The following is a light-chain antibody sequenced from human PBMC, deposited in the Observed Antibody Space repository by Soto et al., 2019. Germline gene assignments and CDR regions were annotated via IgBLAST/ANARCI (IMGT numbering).Light chain of an antibody. CDR2: GAS. Sequence: IVMTQSPATLSVSPEERSTLSCRASQSVSSNLAWYQQKPGQAPRLLIYGASSRATGIPDRFSGSGSGTDFTLTISRLEPEDFAVYYCQQYGSSPSITFGQGTRLEIK. V-gene: IGKV3-20*01. CDR3: QQYGSSPSIT. J-gene: IGKJ5*01. CDR1: QSVSSN.